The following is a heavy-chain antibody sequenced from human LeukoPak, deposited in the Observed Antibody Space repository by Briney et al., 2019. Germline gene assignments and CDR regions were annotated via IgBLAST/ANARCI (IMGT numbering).Heavy chain of an antibody. CDR1: GGSISSGGYY. J-gene: IGHJ5*02. V-gene: IGHV4-31*03. CDR3: ARTRLWFGEFIDWFDP. CDR2: IYYSGST. D-gene: IGHD3-10*01. Sequence: PSETLSLTCTVSGGSISSGGYYWSWIRQHPGKGLEWIGYIYYSGSTYYNPSLKSRVTISVDTSKNQFSLKLSSVTAADTAVYYCARTRLWFGEFIDWFDPWGQGTLVTVSS.